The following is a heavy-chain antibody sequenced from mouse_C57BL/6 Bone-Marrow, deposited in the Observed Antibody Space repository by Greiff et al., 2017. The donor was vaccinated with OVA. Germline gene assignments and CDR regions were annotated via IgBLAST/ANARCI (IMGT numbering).Heavy chain of an antibody. CDR3: ARNEWLLRLFAY. CDR2: IYPGSGST. V-gene: IGHV1-55*01. CDR1: GYTFTSYW. J-gene: IGHJ3*01. D-gene: IGHD1-2*01. Sequence: QVQLQQPGAELVKPGASVKMSCKASGYTFTSYWITWVKQRPGQGLEWIGDIYPGSGSTNYNEKFKSKATLTVDKSSSTAYMELRSLTSEDTAVYYCARNEWLLRLFAYWGQGTLVTVSA.